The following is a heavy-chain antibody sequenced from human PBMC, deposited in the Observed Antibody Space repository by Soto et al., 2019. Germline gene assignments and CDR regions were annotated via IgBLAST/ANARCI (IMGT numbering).Heavy chain of an antibody. CDR3: AHKNYDSSGYYFDY. CDR1: GFSLSTSGVG. CDR2: IYWDDDK. D-gene: IGHD3-22*01. V-gene: IGHV2-5*02. J-gene: IGHJ4*02. Sequence: QITLKESGPTLVKPTQPLTLTCTFSGFSLSTSGVGVGWIRQPPGKAMEWLALIYWDDDKRYSTSLKSRLTITKDTSKNQVVLTMTNMDPVDTATYYCAHKNYDSSGYYFDYWGQGTLVTVSS.